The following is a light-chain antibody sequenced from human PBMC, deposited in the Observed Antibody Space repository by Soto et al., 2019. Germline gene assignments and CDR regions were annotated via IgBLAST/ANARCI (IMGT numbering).Light chain of an antibody. CDR2: DAS. V-gene: IGKV3-11*01. J-gene: IGKJ4*01. Sequence: EVVLTQSPVTLALSPGDGATLSCRTSHSVDIYLAWYQQKPGQAPRLLIYDASNRATGIPARFSGSGSGTDITRTSSSIEPEDFAIYYFKQSKYWPPHTFGGVTKVELK. CDR1: HSVDIY. CDR3: KQSKYWPPHT.